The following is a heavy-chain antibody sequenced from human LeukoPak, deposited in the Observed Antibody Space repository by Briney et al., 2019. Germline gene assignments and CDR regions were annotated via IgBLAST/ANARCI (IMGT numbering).Heavy chain of an antibody. CDR2: IYYSGST. V-gene: IGHV4-59*01. Sequence: SETLSLTCTVSGGSISSYYWSWIRQPPGKGLEWIGHIYYSGSTNHNPSLKSRVTISVDTSKNQFSLKLSSVTAADTAVYYCARGVRYFDYWGQGTLVTVSS. CDR1: GGSISSYY. CDR3: ARGVRYFDY. J-gene: IGHJ4*02. D-gene: IGHD2-8*01.